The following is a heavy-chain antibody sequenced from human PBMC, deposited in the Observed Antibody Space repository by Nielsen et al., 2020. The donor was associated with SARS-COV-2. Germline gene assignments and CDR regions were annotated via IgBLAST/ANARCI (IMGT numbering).Heavy chain of an antibody. CDR3: ARARLWFGEPIGGYPDY. CDR1: GGSFSGYY. V-gene: IGHV4-34*01. J-gene: IGHJ4*02. CDR2: INHSGST. D-gene: IGHD3-10*01. Sequence: GSLRLSCAVYGGSFSGYYWSWIRQPPGKGLEWIGEINHSGSTNYNPSLKSRVTISVDTSKNQFSLKLSSVTAADTAVYYCARARLWFGEPIGGYPDYWGQGTLVTVSS.